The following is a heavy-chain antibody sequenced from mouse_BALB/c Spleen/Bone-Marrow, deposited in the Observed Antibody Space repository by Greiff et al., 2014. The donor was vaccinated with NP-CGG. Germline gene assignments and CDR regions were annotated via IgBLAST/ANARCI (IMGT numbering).Heavy chain of an antibody. J-gene: IGHJ3*01. Sequence: EVKLVESGGGLVQPGGSLKLSCAASGFTFSNYGMSWVRQTPDKRLEMIATVNVNGDRTYHPDSVKGRFTISRDNAKNTLSLQMSSLKSEDTAMYYCARGYDYSSWFAYWGQGTLVTVPA. D-gene: IGHD2-4*01. V-gene: IGHV5-6-3*01. CDR3: ARGYDYSSWFAY. CDR2: VNVNGDRT. CDR1: GFTFSNYG.